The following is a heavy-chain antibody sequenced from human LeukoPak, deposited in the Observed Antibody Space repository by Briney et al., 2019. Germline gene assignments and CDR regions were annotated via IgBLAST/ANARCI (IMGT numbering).Heavy chain of an antibody. CDR2: LYYTGTT. CDR1: GGYINSYY. J-gene: IGHJ4*02. D-gene: IGHD5-18*01. V-gene: IGHV4-59*01. CDR3: ARAVSEYTYGTRFDY. Sequence: SETLSLTCSVSGGYINSYYWSWIRQPPGKGLEWIGNLYYTGTTSYNPSLKSRVTISADTSKTQFSLNINSVTAADTAVYFCARAVSEYTYGTRFDYWGPGTLVAVSS.